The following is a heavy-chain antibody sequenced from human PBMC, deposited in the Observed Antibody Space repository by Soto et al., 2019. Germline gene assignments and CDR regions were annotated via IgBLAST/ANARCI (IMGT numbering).Heavy chain of an antibody. CDR1: GFTFSSYD. J-gene: IGHJ4*02. CDR3: ARFGVGQLYDY. V-gene: IGHV3-13*04. CDR2: IGTAGDT. D-gene: IGHD6-13*01. Sequence: EVQLVESGGGLVQPGGSLRLSCAASGFTFSSYDMHWVRQATGKGLEWVSAIGTAGDTYYPGSVKGRFTISRENAKNSLYLQMNSLRAADTAVYYCARFGVGQLYDYWGQGTLVTVSS.